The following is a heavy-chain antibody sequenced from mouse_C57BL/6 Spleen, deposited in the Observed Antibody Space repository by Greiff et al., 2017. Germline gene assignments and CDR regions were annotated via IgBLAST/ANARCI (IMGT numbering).Heavy chain of an antibody. CDR3: TRDPPGGFYYGNYVGAMDY. D-gene: IGHD2-1*01. Sequence: EVQRVESGEGLVKPGGSLKLSCAASGFTFSSYAMSWVRQTPEKRLEWVAYISSGGDYIYYADTVKGRFTISRDNARNTLYLQMSSLKSEDTAMYYCTRDPPGGFYYGNYVGAMDYWGQGTSVTVSS. J-gene: IGHJ4*01. CDR1: GFTFSSYA. CDR2: ISSGGDYI. V-gene: IGHV5-9-1*02.